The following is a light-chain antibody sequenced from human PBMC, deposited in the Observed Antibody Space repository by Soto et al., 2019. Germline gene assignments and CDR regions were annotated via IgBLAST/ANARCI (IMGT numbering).Light chain of an antibody. CDR2: EVS. J-gene: IGLJ1*01. V-gene: IGLV2-14*01. CDR3: SSYSSSSTYV. CDR1: SSDVGGYKY. Sequence: SALTQPASVSGSPGQSITISCTGTSSDVGGYKYVSWYQHHPGKAPKLMIYEVSNRPSGVSNRFSGSKSGNTASLTISGLQAEDEADYYCSSYSSSSTYVFGPGTKVTVL.